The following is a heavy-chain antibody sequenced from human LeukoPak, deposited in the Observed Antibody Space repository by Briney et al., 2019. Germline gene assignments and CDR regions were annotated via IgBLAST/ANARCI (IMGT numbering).Heavy chain of an antibody. CDR2: ISAYNGNT. D-gene: IGHD3-22*01. CDR3: ARDPYYDSSGYYELVAFDI. CDR1: GYTFTSYG. V-gene: IGHV1-18*01. Sequence: GASVKVSCKASGYTFTSYGISWVRQAPGQGLEWMGWISAYNGNTNYAQKLQGGVTMTTDTSTSTAYMELRSLRSDDTAVYYCARDPYYDSSGYYELVAFDIWGQGTMVTVSS. J-gene: IGHJ3*02.